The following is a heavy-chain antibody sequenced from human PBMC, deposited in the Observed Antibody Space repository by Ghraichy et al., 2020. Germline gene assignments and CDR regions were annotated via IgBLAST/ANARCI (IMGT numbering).Heavy chain of an antibody. V-gene: IGHV4-30-4*01. CDR3: AREFYYDTPGHGGS. Sequence: TLSLTCTVSGDSISSGDYFWSWVRQPPGKGLEWIGYIYHSGSSYYNPSLRSRLSISVDTSKNQFYLKLTSVTAADTAVYYCAREFYYDTPGHGGSWGQGTLVTVSS. CDR2: IYHSGSS. J-gene: IGHJ5*02. D-gene: IGHD3-22*01. CDR1: GDSISSGDYF.